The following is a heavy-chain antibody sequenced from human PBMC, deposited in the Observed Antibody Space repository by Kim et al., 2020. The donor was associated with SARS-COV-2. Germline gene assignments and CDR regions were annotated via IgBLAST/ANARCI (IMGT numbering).Heavy chain of an antibody. V-gene: IGHV2-70*01. J-gene: IGHJ4*02. CDR3: ARIRAQDGYNPTFDN. D-gene: IGHD5-12*01. Sequence: TSLKSRLTISKETSKNQVVLTMTNMDPVDTATYYCARIRAQDGYNPTFDNWGQGTLVTVSS.